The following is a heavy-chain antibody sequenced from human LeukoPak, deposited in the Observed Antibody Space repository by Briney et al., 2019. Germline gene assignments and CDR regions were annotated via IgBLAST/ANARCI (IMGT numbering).Heavy chain of an antibody. CDR3: ARGSGYSGYGGINDAFDI. CDR2: ISPYSGNT. D-gene: IGHD5-12*01. Sequence: ASVKVSCKPSGYTFTNHDINWVRQAPGQWLEWVGWISPYSGNTNYAQKFQDRVTMTTDTSTSTAYMELRSLRSDDTAVYYCARGSGYSGYGGINDAFDIWGQGTMVTVSS. V-gene: IGHV1-18*01. CDR1: GYTFTNHD. J-gene: IGHJ3*02.